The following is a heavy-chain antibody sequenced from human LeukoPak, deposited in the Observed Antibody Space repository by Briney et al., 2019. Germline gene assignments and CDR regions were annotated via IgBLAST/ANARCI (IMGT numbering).Heavy chain of an antibody. Sequence: GRSLRLSCAASGFEFNVYAMHWVRQAPGKGLEWVAMISHDGSTKYYAASVKGRFTISRDNSKTTLFLQMDSLRPEDTAVYYCARGEPFNSWGQGTLVTVSS. CDR1: GFEFNVYA. J-gene: IGHJ5*02. CDR3: ARGEPFNS. CDR2: ISHDGSTK. V-gene: IGHV3-30*04. D-gene: IGHD1-26*01.